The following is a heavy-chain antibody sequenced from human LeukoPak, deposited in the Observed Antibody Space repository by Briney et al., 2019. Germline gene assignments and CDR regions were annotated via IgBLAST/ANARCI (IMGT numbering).Heavy chain of an antibody. J-gene: IGHJ4*02. D-gene: IGHD7-27*01. Sequence: SETLSLTCTVSGGSISGYYWSWIRQPPGKGLEYIGYIFYSGSTNYIPSLKSRVTISVDTSKNQFSLKLTSVTAADTAVYYCARRPTGDPKFDYWGQGTLVTVSS. CDR3: ARRPTGDPKFDY. V-gene: IGHV4-59*08. CDR2: IFYSGST. CDR1: GGSISGYY.